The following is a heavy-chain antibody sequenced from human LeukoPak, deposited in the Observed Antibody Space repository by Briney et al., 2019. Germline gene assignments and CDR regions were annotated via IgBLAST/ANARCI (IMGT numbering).Heavy chain of an antibody. CDR3: SRALLWFGKLSDY. D-gene: IGHD3-10*01. Sequence: ASVKVSCKASGYTFTGYYMHWVRQAPGQGLEWMGRTNPNSGGTNYAQKFQGRVTMTRDTSISTAYMELSRLRSDDTAVYYCSRALLWFGKLSDYWGQGTLVTVSS. J-gene: IGHJ4*02. V-gene: IGHV1-2*06. CDR1: GYTFTGYY. CDR2: TNPNSGGT.